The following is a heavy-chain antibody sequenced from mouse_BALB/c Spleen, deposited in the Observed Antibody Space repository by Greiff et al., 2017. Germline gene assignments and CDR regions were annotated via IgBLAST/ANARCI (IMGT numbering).Heavy chain of an antibody. J-gene: IGHJ4*01. D-gene: IGHD3-1*01. Sequence: EVHLVESGGGLVKPGGSLKLSCAASGFTFSSYAMSWVRQSPEKRLEWVAEISSGGSYTYYPDTVTGRFTISRDNAKNTLYLEMSSLRSEDTAMYYCAREGARPYAMDYWGQGTSVTVSS. V-gene: IGHV5-9-4*01. CDR2: ISSGGSYT. CDR3: AREGARPYAMDY. CDR1: GFTFSSYA.